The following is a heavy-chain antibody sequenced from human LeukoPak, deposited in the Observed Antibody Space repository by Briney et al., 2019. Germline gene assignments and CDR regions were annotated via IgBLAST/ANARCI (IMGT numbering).Heavy chain of an antibody. CDR3: TTFGHCSSTSCYSG. D-gene: IGHD2-2*01. V-gene: IGHV3-15*01. CDR1: GFTFSNAW. J-gene: IGHJ4*02. CDR2: IKSKTDGGTT. Sequence: GGSLRLSCAASGFTFSNAWMIWVRQAPGKGLEWVGRIKSKTDGGTTDYAAPVKGRFTISRDDSKNTLYLQMNSLETEDTAVYYCTTFGHCSSTSCYSGWGQGTLVTVSS.